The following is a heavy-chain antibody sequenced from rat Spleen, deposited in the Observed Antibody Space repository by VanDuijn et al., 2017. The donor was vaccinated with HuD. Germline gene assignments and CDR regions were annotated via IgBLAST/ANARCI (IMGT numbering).Heavy chain of an antibody. J-gene: IGHJ3*01. D-gene: IGHD4-3*01. CDR3: VRQDTSGYSNWFTY. Sequence: EVQLVESGGGLVQPGRSLKLSCVASGFTFNNYWMTWIRQAPGKGLEWVASITNTGDSTYYRDSVRGRFTVSRDNAKSTLYLQMDSLRSEDTATYYCVRQDTSGYSNWFTYWGQGTLVTVSS. CDR1: GFTFNNYW. V-gene: IGHV5-31*01. CDR2: ITNTGDST.